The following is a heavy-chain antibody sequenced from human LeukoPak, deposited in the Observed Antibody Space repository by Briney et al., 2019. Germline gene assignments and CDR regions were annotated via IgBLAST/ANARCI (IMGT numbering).Heavy chain of an antibody. D-gene: IGHD5-12*01. CDR2: INHSGST. J-gene: IGHJ4*02. Sequence: SETLSLTCAVSGGSLSGYYWTWIRQPPGKGLEWIGEINHSGSTNYNPSLKSRVTISVDTSRKQFFLRLSSVTAADTAMYYCARARRGYGRSFDYWGQGTLVTVSS. V-gene: IGHV4-34*01. CDR1: GGSLSGYY. CDR3: ARARRGYGRSFDY.